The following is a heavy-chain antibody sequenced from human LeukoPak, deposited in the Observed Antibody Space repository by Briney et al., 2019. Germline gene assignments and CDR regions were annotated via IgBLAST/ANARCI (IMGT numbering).Heavy chain of an antibody. CDR1: GFTFSNYA. V-gene: IGHV3-30-3*01. CDR2: ISYDGSNK. J-gene: IGHJ3*02. CDR3: AKDRRMGDAFDI. D-gene: IGHD1-14*01. Sequence: PGGSLRLSCAASGFTFSNYAMHWVRQAPGKGLEWVAVISYDGSNKYTADSVKGRFTISRDNSKNTLYLQMNSLRAEDTAVYYCAKDRRMGDAFDIWGQGTMVTVSS.